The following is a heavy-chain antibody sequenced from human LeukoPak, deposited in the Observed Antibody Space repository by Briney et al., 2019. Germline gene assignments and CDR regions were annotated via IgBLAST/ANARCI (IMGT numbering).Heavy chain of an antibody. Sequence: PSETLSLTCTVSGGSISNYYWSWIRQPAGKGLEWIGRIYTSGTTHYNPSLKSRVTMSVDTSKNQFSLNLSSVTAADTAVYYCARLRDYWGQGTLVTVSS. J-gene: IGHJ4*02. CDR2: IYTSGTT. CDR1: GGSISNYY. D-gene: IGHD3-10*01. V-gene: IGHV4-4*07. CDR3: ARLRDY.